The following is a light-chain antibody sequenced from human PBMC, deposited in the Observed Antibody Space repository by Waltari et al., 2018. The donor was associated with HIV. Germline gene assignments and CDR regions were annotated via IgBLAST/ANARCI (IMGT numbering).Light chain of an antibody. CDR2: QDS. CDR1: KLGDKY. Sequence: SYELTQPPSVSVYPGQTASITCSGDKLGDKYASWYQQKPGQSPVLGIYQDSKRPSGIPERFSGSNSGNTATLTISGTQAMDEADYYCQAWDSSVVFGGGTKLTVL. CDR3: QAWDSSVV. V-gene: IGLV3-1*01. J-gene: IGLJ2*01.